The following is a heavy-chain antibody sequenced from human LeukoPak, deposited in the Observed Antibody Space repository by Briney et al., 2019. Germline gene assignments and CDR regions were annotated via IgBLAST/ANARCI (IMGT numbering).Heavy chain of an antibody. CDR2: ISGSGGST. V-gene: IGHV3-23*01. D-gene: IGHD5-18*01. CDR3: ARDSDTAMVPDY. J-gene: IGHJ4*02. Sequence: GGSLRLSCAASGFTFSSYAMSWVRQAPGKGLEWVSAISGSGGSTYYADSVKGRFTISRDNAKNSLYLQMNSLRAEDTAVYYCARDSDTAMVPDYWGQGTLVTVSS. CDR1: GFTFSSYA.